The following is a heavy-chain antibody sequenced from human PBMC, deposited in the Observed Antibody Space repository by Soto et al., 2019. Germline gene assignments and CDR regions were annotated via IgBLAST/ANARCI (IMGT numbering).Heavy chain of an antibody. Sequence: SLRLSCAAFGFTFSSYGMHWVRQAPGKGLEWVAVISYDGSNKYYADSVKGRFTISRDNSKNKLYLQMNSLRAEDTAVYYCAKGMRYYYYGMDVWGQGTTVTV. CDR3: AKGMRYYYYGMDV. V-gene: IGHV3-30*18. CDR1: GFTFSSYG. J-gene: IGHJ6*02. CDR2: ISYDGSNK.